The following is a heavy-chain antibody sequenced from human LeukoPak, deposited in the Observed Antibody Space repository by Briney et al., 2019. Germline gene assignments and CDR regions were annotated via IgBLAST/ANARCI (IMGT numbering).Heavy chain of an antibody. D-gene: IGHD7-27*01. J-gene: IGHJ3*02. CDR3: ARGAINWGHAFDI. CDR2: ISSSGSTI. Sequence: GGSLRLSCAASGFTFSDYYMSWIRQAPGKGLEWGSYISSSGSTIYYADSVKGRFTISRENAKNSLYLQMNSLRAEDTAVYYCARGAINWGHAFDIWGQGKMVTVSS. V-gene: IGHV3-11*01. CDR1: GFTFSDYY.